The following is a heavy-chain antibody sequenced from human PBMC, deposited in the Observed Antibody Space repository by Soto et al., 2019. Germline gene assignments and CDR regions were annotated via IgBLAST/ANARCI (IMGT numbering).Heavy chain of an antibody. D-gene: IGHD3-3*01. J-gene: IGHJ5*01. V-gene: IGHV1-18*01. Sequence: ASVKGSWKASGYTFRSYHISWVRQAPGQGQERMGWISAYNGNTNYAQKLQGRVTMTRDTSTSTVYMELSSLRSEDTAVYYCARGPPIFGVGSALNHAKRNCFYPPGQRSLVTVSS. CDR2: ISAYNGNT. CDR1: GYTFRSYH. CDR3: ARGPPIFGVGSALNHAKRNCFYP.